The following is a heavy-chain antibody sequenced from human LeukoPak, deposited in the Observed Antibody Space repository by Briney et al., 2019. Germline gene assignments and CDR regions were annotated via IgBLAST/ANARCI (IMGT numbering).Heavy chain of an antibody. V-gene: IGHV4-61*02. CDR3: ARRWFGGHYFDY. Sequence: SSETLSLTCTVSGGSISSGSYHWSWIRQPAGKGLEWIGRIYTSGSTNYNPSLESRVTISVDTSKNQFSLKLSSVTAADTAVYYCARRWFGGHYFDYWGQGTLVTVSS. CDR2: IYTSGST. J-gene: IGHJ4*02. CDR1: GGSISSGSYH. D-gene: IGHD3-10*01.